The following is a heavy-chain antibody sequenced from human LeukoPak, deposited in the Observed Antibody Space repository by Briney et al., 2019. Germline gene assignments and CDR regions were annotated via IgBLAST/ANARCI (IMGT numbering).Heavy chain of an antibody. CDR1: VFALSSHC. CDR2: VNRDGSET. CDR3: ARNNGMDV. J-gene: IGHJ6*02. Sequence: GGSLRLSCAASVFALSSHCMIWVRQVRWRGREWVANVNRDGSETYYLDSVKGRFTISKDNAKNSLYLQMNSLRAEDTALYHCARNNGMDVWGQGTTVIVSS. V-gene: IGHV3-7*03.